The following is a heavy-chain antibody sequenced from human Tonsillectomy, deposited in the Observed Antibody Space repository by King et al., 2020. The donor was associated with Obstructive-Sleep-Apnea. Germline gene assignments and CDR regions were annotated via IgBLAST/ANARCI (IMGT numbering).Heavy chain of an antibody. CDR3: ARGGDGTLDY. Sequence: VQLVESGAEVKKPGESLKISCKASGYSFTNDWIAWVRQMPGKGLEWMGSIFPADSDTTYSPSFQGQVTTSADKSIRTAYLQWSSLKASDTAIYYCARGGDGTLDYWGLGTLVTVSS. J-gene: IGHJ4*02. CDR2: IFPADSDT. V-gene: IGHV5-51*01. CDR1: GYSFTNDW. D-gene: IGHD1-26*01.